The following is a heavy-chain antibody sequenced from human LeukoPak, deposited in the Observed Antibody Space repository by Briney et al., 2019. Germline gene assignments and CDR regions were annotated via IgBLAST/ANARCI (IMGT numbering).Heavy chain of an antibody. Sequence: GASVKVSCKASGGTFSSYAISWVRQAPGQGLEWMGGIIPIFGTANYAQKFQGRVTITADESTSTAYMELSSLRSEDTAVYYCARTGKGYQLLYYYYMDVWGKGTTVTVSS. CDR3: ARTGKGYQLLYYYYMDV. CDR2: IIPIFGTA. D-gene: IGHD2-2*01. V-gene: IGHV1-69*13. CDR1: GGTFSSYA. J-gene: IGHJ6*03.